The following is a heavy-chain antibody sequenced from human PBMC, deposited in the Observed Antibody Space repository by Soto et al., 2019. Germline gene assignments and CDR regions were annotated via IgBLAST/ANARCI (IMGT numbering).Heavy chain of an antibody. CDR2: IRSKANSYAT. Sequence: LRLSCAASGFSFSGSAMHWVRQASGKGLEWVGRIRSKANSYATVYGASVEGRFTISRDDSKNTAYLQMNSLKTEDTAVYYCIRPGDSNGCTFDYWRHATLVTAPQ. J-gene: IGHJ4*01. V-gene: IGHV3-73*01. CDR1: GFSFSGSA. D-gene: IGHD3-22*01. CDR3: IRPGDSNGCTFDY.